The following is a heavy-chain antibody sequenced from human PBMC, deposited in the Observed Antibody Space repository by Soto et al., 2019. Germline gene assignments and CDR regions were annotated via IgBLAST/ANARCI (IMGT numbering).Heavy chain of an antibody. CDR1: GGSISSYF. CDR2: IHYSGTT. D-gene: IGHD1-26*01. V-gene: IGHV4-59*01. Sequence: SETLSLTCTLYGGSISSYFWSWIRQPPGKGLEWIGYIHYSGTTVYSPSLKSRVTMSIDTSENQFTLNLTSVTAADTAVYYCARDTGSYYLDSWGQGSLVTVS. CDR3: ARDTGSYYLDS. J-gene: IGHJ4*01.